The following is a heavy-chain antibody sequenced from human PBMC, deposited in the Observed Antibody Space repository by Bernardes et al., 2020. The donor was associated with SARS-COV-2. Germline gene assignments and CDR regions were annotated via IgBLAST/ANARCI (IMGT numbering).Heavy chain of an antibody. Sequence: ASVKVSCKASGYTFTSYGITWVRQAPGQGLEWMGWISAYNGNTNYAQKLQGRVTMTTDTSTSTAYMELRSLRSDDMAVYYCARDDILTGYNYYYYGMDVWGQGTTVTVSS. D-gene: IGHD3-9*01. V-gene: IGHV1-18*03. CDR3: ARDDILTGYNYYYYGMDV. J-gene: IGHJ6*02. CDR2: ISAYNGNT. CDR1: GYTFTSYG.